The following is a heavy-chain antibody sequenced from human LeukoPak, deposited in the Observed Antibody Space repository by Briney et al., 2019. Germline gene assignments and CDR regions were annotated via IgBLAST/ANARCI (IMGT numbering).Heavy chain of an antibody. CDR1: GFTFSGFA. CDR2: ISGSGGST. Sequence: GGSLRLSCAASGFTFSGFAMSWVRQAPGKGLEWVSAISGSGGSTYYADSVKGRFTISRDNSKNTLYLQMNSLRAEDTAVYYCAKTAWNYGDYRALDYWGQGTLVTVSS. CDR3: AKTAWNYGDYRALDY. V-gene: IGHV3-23*01. D-gene: IGHD4-17*01. J-gene: IGHJ4*02.